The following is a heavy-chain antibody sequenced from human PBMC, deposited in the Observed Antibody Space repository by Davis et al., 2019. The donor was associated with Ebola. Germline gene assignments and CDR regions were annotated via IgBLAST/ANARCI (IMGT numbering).Heavy chain of an antibody. CDR1: GFTFSSYS. V-gene: IGHV3-30*03. D-gene: IGHD2-15*01. CDR2: ISYDGSNK. J-gene: IGHJ4*02. Sequence: GESLKISCAASGFTFSSYSMNWVRQAPGKGLEWVAVISYDGSNKYYADSVKGRFTISRDNSKNTLYLQMNSLRAEDTAVYYCARGGCSGGSCYSPDYWGQGTLVTVSS. CDR3: ARGGCSGGSCYSPDY.